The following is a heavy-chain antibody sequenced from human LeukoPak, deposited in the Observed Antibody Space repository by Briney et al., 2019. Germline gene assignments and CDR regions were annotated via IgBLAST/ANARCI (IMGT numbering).Heavy chain of an antibody. CDR2: TSGSGVNS. D-gene: IGHD5-12*01. CDR1: GFTLRRYD. V-gene: IGHV3-23*01. Sequence: GGSLRLSCAASGFTLRRYDMSWVRQAPGKGLEWVAATSGSGVNSYYADSVRGRFTISRDNSQNTLYLQMDSLRAEDTALYYCAKEYSGYDFDYWGQGTLVTVSS. J-gene: IGHJ4*02. CDR3: AKEYSGYDFDY.